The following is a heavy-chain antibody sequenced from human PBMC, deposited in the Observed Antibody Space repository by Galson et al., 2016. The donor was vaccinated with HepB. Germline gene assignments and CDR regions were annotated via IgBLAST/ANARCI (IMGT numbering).Heavy chain of an antibody. CDR3: ARKKLSIATDSTPVLAS. V-gene: IGHV3-23*01. CDR2: ISGSGNT. D-gene: IGHD1-14*01. CDR1: EFIFSDFA. Sequence: SLRLSCAASEFIFSDFAFSWVRQAPGKGLEWLSSISGSGNTNYADSVKGRCIISRDNSINTLFLYMNSLRAEDTGVYFCARKKLSIATDSTPVLASWGQGTLVTVSS. J-gene: IGHJ4*02.